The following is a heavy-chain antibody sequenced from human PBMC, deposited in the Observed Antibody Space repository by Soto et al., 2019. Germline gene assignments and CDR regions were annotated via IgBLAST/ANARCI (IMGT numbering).Heavy chain of an antibody. CDR3: VKDESINWYSGHFRH. Sequence: GGSLRLSCAASGFTFDDYAMHWVRQVPGKGLEWVSGINWNSGSIGYGDSVKGRFAASRDNAKNSLHLQMNSLSAEDTAFYYCVKDESINWYSGHFRHWGQGTLVTVSS. V-gene: IGHV3-9*01. D-gene: IGHD6-13*01. CDR2: INWNSGSI. J-gene: IGHJ1*01. CDR1: GFTFDDYA.